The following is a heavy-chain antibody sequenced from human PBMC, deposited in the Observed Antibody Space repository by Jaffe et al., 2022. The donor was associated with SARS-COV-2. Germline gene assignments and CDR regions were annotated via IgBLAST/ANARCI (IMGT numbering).Heavy chain of an antibody. Sequence: QVQLQESGPGLVKPSETLSLTCTVSGGSISSYYWSWIRQPPGKGLEWIGYIYYSGSTNYNPSLKSRVTISVDMSKNQFSLSLSSVTAADTAVYYCAGYCTSRDCFSARTDDMLDPAMGSGPDPWGQGTLVTVSA. D-gene: IGHD2-2*01. J-gene: IGHJ5*02. V-gene: IGHV4-59*01. CDR3: AGYCTSRDCFSARTDDMLDPAMGSGPDP. CDR2: IYYSGST. CDR1: GGSISSYY.